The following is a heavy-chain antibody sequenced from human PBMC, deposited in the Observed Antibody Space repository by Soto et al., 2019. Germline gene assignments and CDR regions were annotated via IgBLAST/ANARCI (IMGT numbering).Heavy chain of an antibody. V-gene: IGHV3-23*01. CDR2: TIDSGGRS. CDR1: GFTFSSHA. J-gene: IGHJ4*02. CDR3: AKDKMEQWLVGGYYDY. D-gene: IGHD6-19*01. Sequence: PGGSLRLSCAASGFTFSSHAMSWVRQAPGKGLEWVSSTIDSGGRSYHADSVRGRFTISRDNSKNTLYLQMNSLRADDTAIYYCAKDKMEQWLVGGYYDYWGKGALVTVSS.